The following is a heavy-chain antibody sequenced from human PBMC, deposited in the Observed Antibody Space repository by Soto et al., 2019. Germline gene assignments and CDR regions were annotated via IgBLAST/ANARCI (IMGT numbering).Heavy chain of an antibody. V-gene: IGHV3-15*01. CDR3: TTAHPRGPDY. CDR2: IKSKTDGGTI. CDR1: GFTFSNAW. Sequence: GGSLRLSCAASGFTFSNAWMNWVRQAPGKGLEWVGLIKSKTDGGTIDYPAPVKGRFIISRDDSRNTLYLQMNSLKTEDTAVYYCTTAHPRGPDYWGQGALVTVSS. J-gene: IGHJ4*02. D-gene: IGHD5-12*01.